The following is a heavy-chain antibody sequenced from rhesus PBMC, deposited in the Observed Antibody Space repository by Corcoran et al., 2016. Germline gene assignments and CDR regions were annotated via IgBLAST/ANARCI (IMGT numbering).Heavy chain of an antibody. CDR1: GCYISSGYYY. D-gene: IGHD1-20*01. CDR2: IIYSGST. Sequence: QVQLQESGPGLVKPSETLSLTCAVSGCYISSGYYYWSWIRQPPGKVLEWIGNIIYSGSTSYNPYRKSRVTISRDTSKNQFSLKLSSVTAADTAVYYCARDPPGAGTTLGYWGQGVLVTVSS. V-gene: IGHV4-122*02. CDR3: ARDPPGAGTTLGY. J-gene: IGHJ4*01.